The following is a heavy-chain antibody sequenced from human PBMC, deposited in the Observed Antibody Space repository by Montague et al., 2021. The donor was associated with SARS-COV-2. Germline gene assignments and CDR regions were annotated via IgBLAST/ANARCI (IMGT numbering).Heavy chain of an antibody. D-gene: IGHD5-12*01. CDR3: ARRGRKLLPVATTIGGFDI. Sequence: SETLSLTCTVSGGSISSKNYYWDWIRQPPGKGLEWIGSIYDSGSTYYNPSLKSRVTISVDTSKNHFSLKLNSVTAADTAVYYCARRGRKLLPVATTIGGFDIWGRGTMVTVSS. CDR1: GGSISSKNYY. J-gene: IGHJ3*02. V-gene: IGHV4-39*02. CDR2: IYDSGST.